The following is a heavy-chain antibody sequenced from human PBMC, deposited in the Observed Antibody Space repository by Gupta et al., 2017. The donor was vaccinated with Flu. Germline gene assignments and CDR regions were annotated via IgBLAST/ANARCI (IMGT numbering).Heavy chain of an antibody. CDR2: ITPIFGTA. D-gene: IGHD3-22*01. J-gene: IGHJ3*02. CDR1: GGTFSSYA. V-gene: IGHV1-69*01. Sequence: QVQLVQSGAEVKKPGSSVKVSCKASGGTFSSYAISWVRQAPGQGLEWMGGITPIFGTANYAQKFQGRVTMTADESTSTAYMELSSLRSEDTAVYYCARSPGAQIDYYDSSGYYYSAFDIWGQGTMVTVSS. CDR3: ARSPGAQIDYYDSSGYYYSAFDI.